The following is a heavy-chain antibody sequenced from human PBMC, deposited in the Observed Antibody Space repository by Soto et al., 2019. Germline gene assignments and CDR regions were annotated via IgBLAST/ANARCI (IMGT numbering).Heavy chain of an antibody. J-gene: IGHJ6*02. CDR3: ARALAPKDYYGMDV. CDR2: IYYSGST. CDR1: GGSISSGGYY. Sequence: SETLSLTCTVSGGSISSGGYYWSWIRQHPGKGLEWIGYIYYSGSTYYNPSLKSRVTISVDTSKNQFSLKLSSVTAADTAVYYCARALAPKDYYGMDVWGQGTTVTVSS. D-gene: IGHD5-12*01. V-gene: IGHV4-31*03.